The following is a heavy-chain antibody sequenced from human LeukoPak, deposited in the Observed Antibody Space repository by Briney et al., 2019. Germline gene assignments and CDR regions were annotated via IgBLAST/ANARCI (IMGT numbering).Heavy chain of an antibody. Sequence: GESLKISCKGSGYTFTTYWIGWVRQMPGKGLEWMGIVYPVDSDTRHSPSFQGQVTFSADKSISTAYLQWSSLKASDTAMYYCARVLIMVRGVPRAFDMWGQGTMVTVSS. D-gene: IGHD3-10*01. CDR3: ARVLIMVRGVPRAFDM. CDR1: GYTFTTYW. J-gene: IGHJ3*02. V-gene: IGHV5-51*01. CDR2: VYPVDSDT.